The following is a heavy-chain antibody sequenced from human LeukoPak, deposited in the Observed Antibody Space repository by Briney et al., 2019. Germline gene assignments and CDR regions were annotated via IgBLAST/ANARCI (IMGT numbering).Heavy chain of an antibody. Sequence: GGSLRLSCAASGFTFSYYGMQWVRQAPGKGLEWVALIWHDGGKRYYADSVKGRFTISRDDSKETLYLQMNSLKTEDTAIYYCTTGGNVIVAGTRAFDIWGQGTMVTVSS. CDR2: IWHDGGKR. CDR3: TTGGNVIVAGTRAFDI. D-gene: IGHD6-19*01. V-gene: IGHV3-33*01. CDR1: GFTFSYYG. J-gene: IGHJ3*02.